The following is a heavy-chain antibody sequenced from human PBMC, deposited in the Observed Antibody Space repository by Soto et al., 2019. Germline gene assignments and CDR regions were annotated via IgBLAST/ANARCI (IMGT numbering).Heavy chain of an antibody. CDR3: ATGGLMIVVVTDAFDI. Sequence: GGSLRLSCASSGFTFISYAMSWVRQAPGKGLEWVSAISGSGGSTYYADSVKGRFTISRDNSKNTLYLQMNSLRAEDTAVYYCATGGLMIVVVTDAFDIWGQGTMVTVSS. D-gene: IGHD3-22*01. CDR1: GFTFISYA. J-gene: IGHJ3*02. CDR2: ISGSGGST. V-gene: IGHV3-23*01.